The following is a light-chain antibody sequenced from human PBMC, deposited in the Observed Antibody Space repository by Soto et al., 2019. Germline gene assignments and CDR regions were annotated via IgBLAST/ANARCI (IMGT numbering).Light chain of an antibody. CDR3: ATWDSSLNVVL. CDR1: TSNIGSHY. J-gene: IGLJ2*01. Sequence: QSVLTQPPSVSAAPGEQVTISCSGSTSNIGSHYVSWYQQFPRTAPKLLIYDDDRRPSGMPDRFSGSKSGTSATLGISGLQTGDEADYYCATWDSSLNVVLFGGGTQLTVL. V-gene: IGLV1-51*01. CDR2: DDD.